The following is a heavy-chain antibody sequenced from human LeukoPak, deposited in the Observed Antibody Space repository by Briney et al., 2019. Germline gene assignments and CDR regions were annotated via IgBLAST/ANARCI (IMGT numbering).Heavy chain of an antibody. CDR3: ARDPATWWFDP. V-gene: IGHV4-39*07. J-gene: IGHJ5*02. D-gene: IGHD2-15*01. Sequence: SETLSLTCTVSGGSISSSSHYWGWIRQPPGKGLEWIGTIYYSGSTNYNPSLKSRVTMSIDTSKNQFSLKLSSVTAADTAIYYCARDPATWWFDPWGQGTLVTVSS. CDR2: IYYSGST. CDR1: GGSISSSSHY.